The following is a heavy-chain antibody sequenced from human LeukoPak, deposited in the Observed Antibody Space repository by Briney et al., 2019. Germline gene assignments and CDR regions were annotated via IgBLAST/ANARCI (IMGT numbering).Heavy chain of an antibody. J-gene: IGHJ5*02. CDR1: GGSFSGYY. Sequence: KPSETLSLTCAVYGGSFSGYYGSWLRQPPGKGLEWIGEINHSGSTNYNPSLKSRVTISVDTSRNQFSLKLSSVTAADTAVYYCARGRAGVQLWYQSTRFDTWGQGTLVTVSS. D-gene: IGHD5-18*01. V-gene: IGHV4-34*01. CDR3: ARGRAGVQLWYQSTRFDT. CDR2: INHSGST.